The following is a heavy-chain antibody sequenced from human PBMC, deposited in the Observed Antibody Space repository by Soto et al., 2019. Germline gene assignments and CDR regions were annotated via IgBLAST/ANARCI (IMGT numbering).Heavy chain of an antibody. V-gene: IGHV3-30*18. CDR3: AKDRTLSSPYGGLDV. J-gene: IGHJ6*02. Sequence: GGSLRLSCAASGFTFSSYGMHWVRQAPGKGLEWVAVISYDGSNKYYADSVKGRFTISRDNSKNTLYLQMNSLRAEDTAVYYCAKDRTLSSPYGGLDVWGQGTTVTVSS. CDR2: ISYDGSNK. CDR1: GFTFSSYG. D-gene: IGHD3-10*01.